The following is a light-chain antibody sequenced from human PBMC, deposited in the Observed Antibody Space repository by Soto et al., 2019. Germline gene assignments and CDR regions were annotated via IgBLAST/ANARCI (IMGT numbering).Light chain of an antibody. CDR2: EVS. CDR1: SSDVGGYNY. V-gene: IGLV2-8*01. CDR3: SSFAGSNNFGV. J-gene: IGLJ1*01. Sequence: QCVLTKPPYASGSPGESVTISCTGTSSDVGGYNYVSWYQQHPGKAPKLMIFEVSKRPSGVPDRFSGSKSGNTASLTVSGLQAEDEADYYCSSFAGSNNFGVFGTGTKVTVL.